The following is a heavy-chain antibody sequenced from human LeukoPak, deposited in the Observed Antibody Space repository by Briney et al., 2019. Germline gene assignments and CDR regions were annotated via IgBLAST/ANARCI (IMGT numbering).Heavy chain of an antibody. CDR3: ARDQGYGGNYHYYYYYMDV. D-gene: IGHD4/OR15-4a*01. CDR1: GFTFSSHW. CDR2: INSDGSST. V-gene: IGHV3-74*01. Sequence: PGGSLRLSCAASGFTFSSHWMHWVRQVPGKGLVWVSRINSDGSSTSYADSVKGRFTISRDDAKNTLYLQMNSLRAEDTAVYYCARDQGYGGNYHYYYYYMDVWGKGTTVTVSS. J-gene: IGHJ6*03.